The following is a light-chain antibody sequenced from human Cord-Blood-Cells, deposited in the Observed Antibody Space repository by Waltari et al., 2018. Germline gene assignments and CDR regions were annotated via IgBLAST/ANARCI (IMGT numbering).Light chain of an antibody. Sequence: QSALTQPPSASGSPGQSVTISCTGTSSDVGGYNYVSWYQQHPGKAPKLMIYEVSKRPSGVPDRFSGSKSGSTASLTVSGLQAEDEADYYCSSYAGSYTWVFGGGTKLTVL. CDR2: EVS. J-gene: IGLJ3*02. V-gene: IGLV2-8*01. CDR1: SSDVGGYNY. CDR3: SSYAGSYTWV.